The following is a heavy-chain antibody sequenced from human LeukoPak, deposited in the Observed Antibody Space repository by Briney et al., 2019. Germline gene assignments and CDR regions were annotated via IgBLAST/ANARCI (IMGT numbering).Heavy chain of an antibody. CDR3: ASTLRGLDP. Sequence: ASVKVSCKASGGTFSSYAISWVRQAPGQGLEWMGGIIPIFGTANYAQKFQGRVTMTRNTSISTAYMELSSLRSEDTAVYYCASTLRGLDPWGQGTLVTVSS. V-gene: IGHV1-69*05. CDR1: GGTFSSYA. CDR2: IIPIFGTA. J-gene: IGHJ5*02.